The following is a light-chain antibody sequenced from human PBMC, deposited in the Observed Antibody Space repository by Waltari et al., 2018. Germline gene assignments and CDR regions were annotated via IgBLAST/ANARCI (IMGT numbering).Light chain of an antibody. CDR1: SRDVGASQY. CDR2: DVT. V-gene: IGLV2-11*01. Sequence: QSALTQPRSVSGSPGQSVTISCTGTSRDVGASQYVSWFQQHPGGAPKLLIFDVTERPSGVPDRFSGSKSANTASLTISGLQPDDEADYYCCSYAGTYTYVFGPG. CDR3: CSYAGTYTYV. J-gene: IGLJ1*01.